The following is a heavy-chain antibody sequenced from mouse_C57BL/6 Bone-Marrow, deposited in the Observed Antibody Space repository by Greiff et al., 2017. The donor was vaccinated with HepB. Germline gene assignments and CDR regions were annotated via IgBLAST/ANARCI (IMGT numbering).Heavy chain of an antibody. D-gene: IGHD1-1*01. J-gene: IGHJ4*01. V-gene: IGHV1-82*01. CDR1: GYAFSSSW. Sequence: QVQLKESGPELVKPGASVKISCKASGYAFSSSWMNWVKQRPGKGLEWIGRIYPGDGDTKYNGKFKGKATLTADKSSSTAYMRLSSLTSEDSAVYFCARDHYGSGNYYAMDYWGQGTSVTVSS. CDR2: IYPGDGDT. CDR3: ARDHYGSGNYYAMDY.